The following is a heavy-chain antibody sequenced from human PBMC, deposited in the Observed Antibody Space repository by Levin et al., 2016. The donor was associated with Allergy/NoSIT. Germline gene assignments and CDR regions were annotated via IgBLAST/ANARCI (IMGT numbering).Heavy chain of an antibody. Sequence: WIRQPPGKGLEWIGSIYYSGSTYYNPSLKSRVTISVDTSKNQFSLKLSSVTAADTAVYYCARHSRRSSSNRNWFDPWGQGTTVTVSS. J-gene: IGHJ5*01. CDR2: IYYSGST. D-gene: IGHD6-6*01. V-gene: IGHV4-39*01. CDR3: ARHSRRSSSNRNWFDP.